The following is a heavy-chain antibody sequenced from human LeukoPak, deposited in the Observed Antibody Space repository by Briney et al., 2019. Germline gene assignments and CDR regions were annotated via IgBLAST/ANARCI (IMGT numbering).Heavy chain of an antibody. CDR2: INPNSGGT. V-gene: IGHV1-2*02. J-gene: IGHJ3*02. Sequence: PWASVKVSCKASGYTFTGYYMHWVRQAPGQGLEWMGWINPNSGGTNYAQKFQGRVTMTRDTSISTAYMELSRLRSDDTAVYYCAREITMIVVVDPRAFDIWGQGTMVTVSS. CDR3: AREITMIVVVDPRAFDI. CDR1: GYTFTGYY. D-gene: IGHD3-22*01.